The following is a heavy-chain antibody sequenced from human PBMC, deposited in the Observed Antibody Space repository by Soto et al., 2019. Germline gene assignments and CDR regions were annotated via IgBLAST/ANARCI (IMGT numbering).Heavy chain of an antibody. Sequence: RSETLSLTCTVSGGSISSNYWTWIRQPPGKGLEWIGYVYHSGSTNYNPSLKSRVTISDDTSKSQFSLKVNSMTAADTAVYYCARYRREAVAGYTLDNWGQGILVTGSS. V-gene: IGHV4-59*01. J-gene: IGHJ4*02. CDR2: VYHSGST. CDR3: ARYRREAVAGYTLDN. D-gene: IGHD6-13*01. CDR1: GGSISSNY.